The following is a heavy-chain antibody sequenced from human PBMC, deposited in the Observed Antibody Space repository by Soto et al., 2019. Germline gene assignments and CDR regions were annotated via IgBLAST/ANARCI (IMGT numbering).Heavy chain of an antibody. CDR2: TYWDDDK. CDR3: AHRQRTVYFDY. V-gene: IGHV2-5*02. J-gene: IGHJ4*02. D-gene: IGHD4-17*01. CDR1: GLSLSTSGVG. Sequence: KESGPTLVKPTQTLTLTCTFSGLSLSTSGVGVGWIRQPPGKALEWLALTYWDDDKRYSPSLKSRLTITKDTSKNQVVLTMTNMDPVDTAAYYCAHRQRTVYFDYWGQGTLVTVSS.